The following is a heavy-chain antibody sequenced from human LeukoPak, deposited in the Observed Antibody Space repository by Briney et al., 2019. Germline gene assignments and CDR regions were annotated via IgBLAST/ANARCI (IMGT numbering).Heavy chain of an antibody. Sequence: GGSLRLSCAASGFTFDDYAMHWVRQAPGKGLEWVSGISWNSGSIGYADSVKGRFTISRDNAKNSLYLQMNSLRDEDTAVYYCASIGYGDYGWFDPWGQGTLVTVSS. V-gene: IGHV3-9*01. CDR2: ISWNSGSI. CDR3: ASIGYGDYGWFDP. CDR1: GFTFDDYA. D-gene: IGHD4-17*01. J-gene: IGHJ5*02.